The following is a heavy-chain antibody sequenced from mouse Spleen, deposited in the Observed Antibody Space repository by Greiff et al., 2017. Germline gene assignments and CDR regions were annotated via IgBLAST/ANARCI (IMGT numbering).Heavy chain of an antibody. CDR2: ISSGGGNT. CDR3: ASLKFTTVVRYYFDY. D-gene: IGHD1-1*01. Sequence: EVKLVESGGGLVKLGGSLKLSCAASGFTFSSYAMSWVRQTPEKRLEWVATISSGGGNTYYPDSVKGRFTISRDHAKNTLYLQMSSLKSEDTAMYYCASLKFTTVVRYYFDYWGQGTTLTVSS. CDR1: GFTFSSYA. V-gene: IGHV5-9*04. J-gene: IGHJ2*01.